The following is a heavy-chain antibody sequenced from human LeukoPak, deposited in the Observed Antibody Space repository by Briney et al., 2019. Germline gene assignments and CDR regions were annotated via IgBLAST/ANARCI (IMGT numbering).Heavy chain of an antibody. CDR3: ARGYSSSWELDY. CDR1: GFTFSSYS. CDR2: ISSSSSYI. D-gene: IGHD6-13*01. V-gene: IGHV3-21*01. J-gene: IGHJ4*02. Sequence: GGSLRLSCAASGFTFSSYSMNWVRQAPGKGLEWVSSISSSSSYIYYADSVKGRFTISRDNAKNSLYLQMNSLRAEDTAVYYCARGYSSSWELDYWGQXTLVTVSS.